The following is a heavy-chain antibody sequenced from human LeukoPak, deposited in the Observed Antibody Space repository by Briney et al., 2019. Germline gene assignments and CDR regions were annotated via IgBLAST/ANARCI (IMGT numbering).Heavy chain of an antibody. CDR3: ARDPPSGSSWPNDAFDI. CDR2: IKQDGSEK. D-gene: IGHD6-13*01. V-gene: IGHV3-7*05. Sequence: GGSLRLSCAASGFTFSSYWMSWVRQAPGKGLEWVANIKQDGSEKYYVDSVKGRFTISRDNAKNSLYLQMNSLRAEDTAVHYCARDPPSGSSWPNDAFDIWGQGTMVTVSS. J-gene: IGHJ3*02. CDR1: GFTFSSYW.